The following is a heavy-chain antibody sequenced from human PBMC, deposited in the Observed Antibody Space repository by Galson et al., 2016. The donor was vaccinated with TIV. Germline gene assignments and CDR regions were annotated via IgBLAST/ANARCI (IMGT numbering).Heavy chain of an antibody. CDR2: ISASGGNT. Sequence: FLRLSCAASGFTFSSWPMSWVRRAPGKGLEWVSAISASGGNTFYADSVKGRFTISRDNSKKTLYLQMDSLRAEDTAVYYCAKSFQYFYDNSGYFPYGFHIWGRWTMVTVSS. CDR3: AKSFQYFYDNSGYFPYGFHI. CDR1: GFTFSSWP. J-gene: IGHJ3*02. V-gene: IGHV3-23*01. D-gene: IGHD3-22*01.